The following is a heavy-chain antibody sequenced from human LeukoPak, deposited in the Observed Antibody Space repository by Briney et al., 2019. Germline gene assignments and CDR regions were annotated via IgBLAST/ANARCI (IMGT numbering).Heavy chain of an antibody. CDR2: ISAYNGNT. D-gene: IGHD3-3*01. J-gene: IGHJ6*03. Sequence: ASVKVSCKASGYTFTSYGISWVRQAPGQGLEWMGWISAYNGNTNYAQKLQGRVTMTTDTSTSTAYMELRSLRSDDTAVYYCARSSSYDFWSGYDYYYYYMDVWGKGTTVTVSS. CDR1: GYTFTSYG. V-gene: IGHV1-18*01. CDR3: ARSSSYDFWSGYDYYYYYMDV.